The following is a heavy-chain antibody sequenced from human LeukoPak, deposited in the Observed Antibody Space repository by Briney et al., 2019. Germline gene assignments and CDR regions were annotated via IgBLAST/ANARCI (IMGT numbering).Heavy chain of an antibody. CDR2: ISRSGSPI. CDR1: GFTFSDYC. CDR3: AKYSSPNWFDP. Sequence: GGSLRLSCAASGFTFSDYCMIWIRQAPGKGLQWISYISRSGSPIYYADSVKGRFTISRDNAKNSLYLQMNSLRAEDTAVYYCAKYSSPNWFDPWGQGTLVTVSS. D-gene: IGHD6-13*01. V-gene: IGHV3-11*01. J-gene: IGHJ5*02.